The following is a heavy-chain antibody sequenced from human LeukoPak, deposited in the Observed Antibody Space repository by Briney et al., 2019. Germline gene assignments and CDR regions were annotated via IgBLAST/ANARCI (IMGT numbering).Heavy chain of an antibody. D-gene: IGHD3-10*01. CDR3: ARVGSTGEFYYYYYYMDV. Sequence: GGSLRLSCAASGFTFSSYAMHWVRQAPGKGLGWVTFIRYDGSNKYYADSVKGRFTISRDNAKNSLYLQMNSLRAEDTAVYYCARVGSTGEFYYYYYYMDVWGKGTTVTVSS. CDR1: GFTFSSYA. V-gene: IGHV3-30*02. J-gene: IGHJ6*03. CDR2: IRYDGSNK.